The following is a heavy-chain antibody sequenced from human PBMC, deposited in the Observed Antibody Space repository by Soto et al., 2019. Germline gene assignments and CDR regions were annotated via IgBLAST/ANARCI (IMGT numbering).Heavy chain of an antibody. CDR2: IYSGGLT. J-gene: IGHJ2*01. Sequence: KRLEWVSVIYSGGLTSYADSVTGRFTISRDTSKNTLYLQMNSLRAEDTSVYYCAIFFFQAEDGIRDTVPVSAFLLNRSSDL. CDR3: AIFFFQAEDGIRDTVPVSAFLLNRSSDL. V-gene: IGHV3-66*01. D-gene: IGHD2-15*01.